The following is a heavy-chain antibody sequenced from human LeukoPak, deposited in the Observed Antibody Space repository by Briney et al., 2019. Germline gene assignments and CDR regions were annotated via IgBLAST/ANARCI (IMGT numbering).Heavy chain of an antibody. CDR1: GITFSTIG. CDR3: AKDPGVHWFDP. CDR2: ISKSGGST. D-gene: IGHD3-10*01. Sequence: GGSLRLSCVVSGITFSTIGVSWVRQAPGKGLEWVSIISKSGGSTYYADSVQGRFTISRDSSKDTLYLQMNSLRAEDTAVYYCAKDPGVHWFDPWGQGTLVTVSS. J-gene: IGHJ5*02. V-gene: IGHV3-23*01.